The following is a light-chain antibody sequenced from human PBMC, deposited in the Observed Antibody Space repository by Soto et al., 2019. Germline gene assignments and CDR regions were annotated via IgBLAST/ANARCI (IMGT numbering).Light chain of an antibody. Sequence: DIQMTQSPSSLSASVVDRVTITCRASQNINSYLNWYQQKVGKAPNLLINAASTLQSGVPLRFRGSGSGTDFTLTISSLQPEDFATYYCQESYNLHTFGGGTKVEIK. V-gene: IGKV1-39*01. CDR2: AAS. CDR1: QNINSY. J-gene: IGKJ4*01. CDR3: QESYNLHT.